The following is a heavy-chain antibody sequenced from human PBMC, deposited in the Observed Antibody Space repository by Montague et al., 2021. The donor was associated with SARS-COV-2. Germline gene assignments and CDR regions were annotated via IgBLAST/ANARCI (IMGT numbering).Heavy chain of an antibody. D-gene: IGHD6-13*01. CDR1: GFSFSSYW. V-gene: IGHV3-7*01. CDR3: ARVPSSSWYFEY. CDR2: IKQDGSEK. Sequence: SRRISCAASGFSFSSYWMSLFRQAPVKGLEWVANIKQDGSEKYYVDSVKGRFTISRDNAKHSLYLQMSSLRAEDTAVYYCARVPSSSWYFEYWGQGTLVTVSS. J-gene: IGHJ4*02.